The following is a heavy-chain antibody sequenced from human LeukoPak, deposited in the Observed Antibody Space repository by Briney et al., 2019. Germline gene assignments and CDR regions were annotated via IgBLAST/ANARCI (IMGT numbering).Heavy chain of an antibody. Sequence: SETLSLTCTVSGGSISSYYWSCIRQPPGKGLEWIGYIYYSGSTNYNPSLKSRVTISVDTSKNQFSLKLSSVTAADTAVYYCARDLVYGYWGQGTLVTVSS. V-gene: IGHV4-59*01. D-gene: IGHD6-6*01. CDR2: IYYSGST. CDR1: GGSISSYY. CDR3: ARDLVYGY. J-gene: IGHJ4*02.